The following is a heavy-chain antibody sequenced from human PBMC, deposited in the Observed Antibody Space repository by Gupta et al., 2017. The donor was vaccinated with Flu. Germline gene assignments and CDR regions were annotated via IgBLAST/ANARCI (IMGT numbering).Heavy chain of an antibody. D-gene: IGHD3-22*01. CDR2: ISYDGSNK. V-gene: IGHV3-30*18. J-gene: IGHJ4*02. Sequence: QVQLVESGGGVVQPGRSLRLSCAASGFTFSSYGMHCVRPAPGKGLEWVAVISYDGSNKYYADSVKGRFTISRDNSKNTLYLQMNSLRAEDTAVYYCAKDRWDSSGYYLGFWDYWGQGTLVTVSS. CDR1: GFTFSSYG. CDR3: AKDRWDSSGYYLGFWDY.